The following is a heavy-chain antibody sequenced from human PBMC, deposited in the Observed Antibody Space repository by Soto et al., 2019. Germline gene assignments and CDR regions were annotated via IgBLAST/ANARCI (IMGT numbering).Heavy chain of an antibody. V-gene: IGHV3-23*01. CDR2: ISGNGRFA. CDR3: AKSGPTNFFDH. CDR1: GFTFSSYT. J-gene: IGHJ4*02. D-gene: IGHD2-2*01. Sequence: GGSLRLSCAASGFTFSSYTMNWVRQAPGKGLEWVSGISGNGRFAYYADSVKGRFTISRDESKKMMFLQMGSLITEDTAVYYCAKSGPTNFFDHWGQGSLVTVSS.